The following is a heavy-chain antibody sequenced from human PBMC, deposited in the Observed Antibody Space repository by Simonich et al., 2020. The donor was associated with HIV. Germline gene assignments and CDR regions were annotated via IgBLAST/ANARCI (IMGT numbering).Heavy chain of an antibody. CDR1: GFTFSDYA. CDR3: ARGAYSEYEAPDS. Sequence: QVQLVESGGGVVQPGRSLRVSCAASGFTFSDYAMHWVRQAPGNGLEGGAIRSDNGNNKYYADSVKGRFTRSRDNSKNTLYLQMNSLRAEDTAVYYCARGAYSEYEAPDSWGQGTLVTVSS. V-gene: IGHV3-30*07. J-gene: IGHJ4*02. D-gene: IGHD5-12*01. CDR2: RSDNGNNK.